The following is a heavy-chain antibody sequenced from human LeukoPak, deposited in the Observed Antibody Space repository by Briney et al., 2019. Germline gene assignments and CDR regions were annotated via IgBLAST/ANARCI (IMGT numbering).Heavy chain of an antibody. D-gene: IGHD3-10*01. V-gene: IGHV1-18*01. CDR2: ISAYSGNT. J-gene: IGHJ3*02. CDR3: ARNLWFGESSDAFDM. CDR1: GYSFTSYG. Sequence: GASVNVSCKASGYSFTSYGISWVRQAPGQGLEWMGWISAYSGNTNYADNLQGRLTMTTDTSTSTAHMELRSLRSDDTAVYYCARNLWFGESSDAFDMWGQGTMVTVSS.